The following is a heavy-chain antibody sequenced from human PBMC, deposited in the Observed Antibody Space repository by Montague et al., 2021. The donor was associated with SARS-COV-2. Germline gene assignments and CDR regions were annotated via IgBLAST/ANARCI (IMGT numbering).Heavy chain of an antibody. Sequence: SETLSLTCTVSGGSISGYYWSWIRQSPGKGLEWIGYIYYSGSTKYNPFLESRVTVSVDRSKNQVSLKLSSVTPADTAVYYCARLLRSCSNGVCRTYYYYAMDVGGQGTTVTASS. D-gene: IGHD2-8*01. CDR3: ARLLRSCSNGVCRTYYYYAMDV. J-gene: IGHJ6*02. CDR2: IYYSGST. CDR1: GGSISGYY. V-gene: IGHV4-59*01.